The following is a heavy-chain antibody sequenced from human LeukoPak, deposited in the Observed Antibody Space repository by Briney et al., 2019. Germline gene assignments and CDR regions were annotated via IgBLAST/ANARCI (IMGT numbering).Heavy chain of an antibody. Sequence: GGSLRLSGATSAFTFSSYAMSWVRQAPGKGLEWVSVISGSGGSTYYADSVKGRFTISRDNSKNTLYLQMNSLRAEDKSVYYCAKDVSGVGYFDYWGQGTLVTVSS. CDR1: AFTFSSYA. D-gene: IGHD1-26*01. V-gene: IGHV3-23*01. J-gene: IGHJ4*02. CDR2: ISGSGGST. CDR3: AKDVSGVGYFDY.